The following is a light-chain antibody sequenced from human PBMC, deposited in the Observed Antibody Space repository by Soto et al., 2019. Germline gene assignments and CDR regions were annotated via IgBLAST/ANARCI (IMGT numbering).Light chain of an antibody. Sequence: EIVLTQSQGTLSLSPGVRATLSCRASQSVSNNYLAWYQRKPGQAPRLLIYGASSRATDIPTRFSGSGSGTDFTLTIARLEPEDFAVYYCQQYGSSPPTFGQGTKVEIK. CDR1: QSVSNNY. J-gene: IGKJ1*01. V-gene: IGKV3-20*01. CDR2: GAS. CDR3: QQYGSSPPT.